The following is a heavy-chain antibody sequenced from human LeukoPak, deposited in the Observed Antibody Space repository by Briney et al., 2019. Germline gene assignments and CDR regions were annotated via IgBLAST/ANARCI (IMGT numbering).Heavy chain of an antibody. CDR2: INHSGST. D-gene: IGHD3-10*01. Sequence: PSETLSLTCTVSGGSISSYYWSWIRQPPGKGLEWIGEINHSGSTNYNPSLKSRVTISVDTSKNQFSLKLSSVTAADTAVYYCARGKTYYYGSGSYKSWFDPWGQGTLVTVSS. V-gene: IGHV4-34*01. CDR3: ARGKTYYYGSGSYKSWFDP. CDR1: GGSISSYY. J-gene: IGHJ5*02.